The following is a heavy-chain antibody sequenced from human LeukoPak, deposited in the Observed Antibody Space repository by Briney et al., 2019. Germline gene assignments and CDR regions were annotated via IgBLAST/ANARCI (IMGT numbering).Heavy chain of an antibody. CDR2: ISYDGSNE. V-gene: IGHV3-30*18. Sequence: GGSLRLSCAASGFTFSSYGMHWVRQAPGKGLEWVAVISYDGSNEYSADSVKGRFTISRDNSKNTLYLQMNSLRAEDTAVYHCAKDRGSSYSFDYWGQGTLVTVSS. J-gene: IGHJ4*02. CDR3: AKDRGSSYSFDY. D-gene: IGHD5-18*01. CDR1: GFTFSSYG.